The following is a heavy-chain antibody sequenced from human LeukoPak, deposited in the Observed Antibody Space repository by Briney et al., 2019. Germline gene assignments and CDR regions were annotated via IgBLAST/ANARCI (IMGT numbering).Heavy chain of an antibody. CDR3: ARHRGSDAGEYYFDY. J-gene: IGHJ4*02. V-gene: IGHV3-48*03. D-gene: IGHD3-10*01. Sequence: PGGSLRLFCAASGLTFSSYEMNWVRQAPGKGLEWVSYISSSGSTIYYADSVKGRFTISRDNAKNSLYLLMNSLRAEHTAVYYCARHRGSDAGEYYFDYWGQGTLVTVSS. CDR1: GLTFSSYE. CDR2: ISSSGSTI.